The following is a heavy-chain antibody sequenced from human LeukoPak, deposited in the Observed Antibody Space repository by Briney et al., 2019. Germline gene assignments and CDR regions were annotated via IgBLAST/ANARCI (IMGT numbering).Heavy chain of an antibody. Sequence: PSETLSLTCTVSGASMNNYYWSWIRQSPEKGLEWLGFVFSRGTTNLNPSFKSRLIMSIDTSKYQFSLRLSSVTAADTAVYFCARSWAAKWELPGQFDSWGQGRLVSVSS. V-gene: IGHV4-59*08. CDR2: VFSRGTT. J-gene: IGHJ4*02. CDR1: GASMNNYY. D-gene: IGHD1-26*01. CDR3: ARSWAAKWELPGQFDS.